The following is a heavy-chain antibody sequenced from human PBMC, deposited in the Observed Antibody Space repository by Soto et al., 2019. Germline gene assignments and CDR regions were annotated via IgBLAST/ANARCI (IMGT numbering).Heavy chain of an antibody. CDR3: AKGVLLWFGELPPFHDAFYI. CDR1: GGSISSGGYY. V-gene: IGHV4-31*03. J-gene: IGHJ3*02. CDR2: IYYSGST. D-gene: IGHD3-10*01. Sequence: SETLSLTCTVSGGSISSGGYYWSWIRQHPGKGLEWIGYIYYSGSTYYNPSLKSRVTISVDTSKNQFSLKLSSVTAADTAVYYCAKGVLLWFGELPPFHDAFYIWGQGTMVTVSS.